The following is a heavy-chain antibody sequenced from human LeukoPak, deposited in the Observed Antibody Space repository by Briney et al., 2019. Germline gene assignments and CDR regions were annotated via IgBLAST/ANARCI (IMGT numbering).Heavy chain of an antibody. CDR2: IIPIFGTA. CDR1: GGTFSSYA. CDR3: ARARIAAAGDYFDY. J-gene: IGHJ4*02. D-gene: IGHD6-13*01. Sequence: ASVKVSCKASGGTFSSYAISWVRPAPGQGLEWMGGIIPIFGTANYAQKFQGRVTITADKSTSAAYMELSSLRSEDTAVYYCARARIAAAGDYFDYWGQGTLVTVSS. V-gene: IGHV1-69*06.